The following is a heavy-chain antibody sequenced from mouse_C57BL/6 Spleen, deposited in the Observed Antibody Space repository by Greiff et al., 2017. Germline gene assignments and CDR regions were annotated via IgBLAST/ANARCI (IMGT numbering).Heavy chain of an antibody. CDR2: IRSKSNNYAT. V-gene: IGHV10-1*01. J-gene: IGHJ4*01. D-gene: IGHD2-2*01. CDR3: VRDGYDRGYYAMDY. Sequence: EVKLVESGGGLVQPKGSLKLSCAASGFSFNTYAMNWVRQAPGKGLEWVARIRSKSNNYATYYADSVKDRFTISRDDSESMLYLQMNNLKTEDTAMYYCVRDGYDRGYYAMDYWGQGTSVTVSS. CDR1: GFSFNTYA.